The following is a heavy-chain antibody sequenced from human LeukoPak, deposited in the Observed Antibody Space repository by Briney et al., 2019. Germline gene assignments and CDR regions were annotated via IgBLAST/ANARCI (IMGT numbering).Heavy chain of an antibody. J-gene: IGHJ4*02. V-gene: IGHV3-7*01. CDR3: ARDSDSSSSVDY. D-gene: IGHD6-6*01. CDR1: GFTFSSYW. Sequence: GGSLRLSCAASGFTFSSYWMNWVRQAPGKGLEWVANIKQDGSEKYYVDSVKGRFTTSRDNAENSLYLQMNSLRAEDTAVYYCARDSDSSSSVDYWGQGTLVTVSS. CDR2: IKQDGSEK.